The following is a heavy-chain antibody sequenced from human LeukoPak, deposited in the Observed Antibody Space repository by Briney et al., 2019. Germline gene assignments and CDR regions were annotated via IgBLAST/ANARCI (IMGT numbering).Heavy chain of an antibody. Sequence: PGGSLRLSCAASGFTVSSNYMSWVRQAPGKGLEWVSVIYSGGSTYYADSVKGRFTISRDNSKNTLYLQMNSLRAEDTAVYYCARDKNYGSGSYYYDYWGQGTLVTVSS. CDR1: GFTVSSNY. CDR2: IYSGGST. V-gene: IGHV3-53*01. D-gene: IGHD3-10*01. CDR3: ARDKNYGSGSYYYDY. J-gene: IGHJ4*02.